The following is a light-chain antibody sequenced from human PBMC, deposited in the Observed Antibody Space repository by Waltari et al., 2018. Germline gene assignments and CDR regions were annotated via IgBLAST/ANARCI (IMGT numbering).Light chain of an antibody. J-gene: IGLJ2*01. V-gene: IGLV1-40*01. Sequence: QSVLTQPPSVSGAPGQRVTISCTGSGSNIGAGYDVHWYQQLPRAAPKLLIYGSTSRPLGVPHRFFGSTSGTSASLAITGLQAEDEADYYCQSYDTSLRVVFGGGTKLTVL. CDR3: QSYDTSLRVV. CDR2: GST. CDR1: GSNIGAGYD.